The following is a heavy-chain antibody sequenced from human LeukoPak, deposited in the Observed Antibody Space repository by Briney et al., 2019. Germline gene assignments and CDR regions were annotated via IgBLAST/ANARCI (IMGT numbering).Heavy chain of an antibody. CDR3: AREQYSYGPDAFDI. V-gene: IGHV3-74*01. CDR1: GFTFNNYW. Sequence: GGSLRLSCAASGFTFNNYWMHWVRQAPGKGLVWVSRIKSDGQITTYADSVKGRFTISRDNAKNSLYLQMNSLRAEDTAVYYCAREQYSYGPDAFDIWGQGTMVTVSS. D-gene: IGHD5-18*01. J-gene: IGHJ3*02. CDR2: IKSDGQIT.